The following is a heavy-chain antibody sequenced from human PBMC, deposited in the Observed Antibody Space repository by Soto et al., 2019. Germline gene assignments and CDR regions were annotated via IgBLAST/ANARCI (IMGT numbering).Heavy chain of an antibody. Sequence: GGSLSLSCAASGCTFRSFTMSWVRQAPGKGLEWVSTISSNSAYIYYTDALRGRFTISRDNAKNSLHLQMNSLRAEDTAVYYCTRDASRDSSARGWFDPWGPGTLVTVSS. D-gene: IGHD6-13*01. CDR1: GCTFRSFT. CDR2: ISSNSAYI. V-gene: IGHV3-21*01. CDR3: TRDASRDSSARGWFDP. J-gene: IGHJ5*02.